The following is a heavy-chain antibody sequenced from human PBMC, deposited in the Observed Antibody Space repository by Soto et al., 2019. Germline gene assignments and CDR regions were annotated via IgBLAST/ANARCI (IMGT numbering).Heavy chain of an antibody. CDR3: ARISFGEFPYFDY. CDR1: GGSISSSSYY. V-gene: IGHV4-39*01. D-gene: IGHD3-10*01. J-gene: IGHJ4*02. Sequence: SETLSLTCTVSGGSISSSSYYWGWIRQPPGKGLEWIGSIYYSGSTYYNPSLKSRVTISVDTSKNQFSLKLSPVTAADTAVYYCARISFGEFPYFDYWGQGTLVTVSS. CDR2: IYYSGST.